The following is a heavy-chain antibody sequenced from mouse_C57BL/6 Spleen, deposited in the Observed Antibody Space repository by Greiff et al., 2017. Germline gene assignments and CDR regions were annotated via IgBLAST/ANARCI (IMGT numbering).Heavy chain of an antibody. CDR2: ISYSGST. CDR1: GYSITSGYD. D-gene: IGHD3-2*02. J-gene: IGHJ3*01. CDR3: ARSSGYLAWFAY. Sequence: ESGPGMVKPSQSLSLTCTVTGYSITSGYDWHWIRHFPGNKLEWMGYISYSGSTNYNPSLKSRISITHDTSKNHFFLKLNSVTTEDTATYYCARSSGYLAWFAYWGQGTLVTVSA. V-gene: IGHV3-1*01.